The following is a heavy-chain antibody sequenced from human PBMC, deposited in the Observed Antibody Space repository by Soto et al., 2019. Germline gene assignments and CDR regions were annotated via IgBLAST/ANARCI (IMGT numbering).Heavy chain of an antibody. CDR3: ARGDCISTNCYAAQGLDI. D-gene: IGHD2-2*01. V-gene: IGHV4-59*01. CDR2: IYYSGST. Sequence: SETLSLTCTVSGGSISSYYWSWIRQPPGKGLEWIGYIYYSGSTNYNPSLKSRVTISVDTSKNQFSLKLSSVTAADTAVYYCARGDCISTNCYAAQGLDIWGQGTMVTVSS. J-gene: IGHJ3*02. CDR1: GGSISSYY.